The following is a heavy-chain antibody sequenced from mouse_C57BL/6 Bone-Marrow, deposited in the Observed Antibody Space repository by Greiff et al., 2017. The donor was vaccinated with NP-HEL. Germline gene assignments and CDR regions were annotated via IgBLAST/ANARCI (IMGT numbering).Heavy chain of an antibody. Sequence: EVKVVESGGGLVQPGESLKLSCESNEYEFPSHDMSWVRKTPEKRLELVAAINSDGGSTYYPDTMERRFIISRDNTKQTLYLQMSSLRSEDTASLLRDYFDYWGQGTTLTVSS. CDR1: EYEFPSHD. CDR3: DYFDY. D-gene: IGHD1-1*01. V-gene: IGHV5-2*01. CDR2: INSDGGST. J-gene: IGHJ2*01.